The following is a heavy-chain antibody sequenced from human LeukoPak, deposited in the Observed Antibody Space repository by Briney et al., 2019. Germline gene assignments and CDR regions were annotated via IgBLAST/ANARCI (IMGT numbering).Heavy chain of an antibody. V-gene: IGHV4-4*02. CDR1: GXSISSGNW. Sequence: PSGTLSLTCAVSGXSISSGNWWSWVRQPPGKGLEWIGEIFPSGSTNYNPSLRSRVTISVDTSKNQFSLKLSSVTAADTAVYYCARVFYYGSGTFDLWGRGTLVTVSS. CDR2: IFPSGST. J-gene: IGHJ2*01. D-gene: IGHD3-10*01. CDR3: ARVFYYGSGTFDL.